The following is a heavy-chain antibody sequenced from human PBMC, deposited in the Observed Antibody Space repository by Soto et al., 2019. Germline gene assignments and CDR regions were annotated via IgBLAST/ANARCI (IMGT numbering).Heavy chain of an antibody. D-gene: IGHD5-12*01. CDR1: GGSISSGGYY. CDR2: IYYSGST. V-gene: IGHV4-31*03. CDR3: ASRDSYYDRRHDH. Sequence: SETLSLTCTVSGGSISSGGYYWSWIRQHPGKGLEWIGYIYYSGSTYYNPSLKSRVTISVDTSKNQFSLRLSSVTAADTAVYYCASRDSYYDRRHDHWGQGTLVTVPS. J-gene: IGHJ4*02.